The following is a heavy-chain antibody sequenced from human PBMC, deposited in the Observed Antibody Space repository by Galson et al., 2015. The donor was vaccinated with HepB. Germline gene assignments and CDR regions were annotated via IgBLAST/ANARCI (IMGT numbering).Heavy chain of an antibody. CDR1: GFTFNGSA. J-gene: IGHJ5*02. V-gene: IGHV3-73*01. CDR2: HGSKANNYAP. D-gene: IGHD3-16*01. CDR3: SRLGDLAGYSSA. Sequence: SLRLYCPTSGFTFNGSAMHSVRQTFAKGLEWVGRHGSKANNYAPAYAASVKGRFIISRDDSKNTAFLQMNSLKTEDTAVYYCSRLGDLAGYSSAWGQGTLVTVSS.